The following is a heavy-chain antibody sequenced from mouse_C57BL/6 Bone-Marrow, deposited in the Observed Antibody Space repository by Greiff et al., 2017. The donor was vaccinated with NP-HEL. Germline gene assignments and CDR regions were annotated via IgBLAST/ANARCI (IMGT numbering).Heavy chain of an antibody. CDR2: ISYDGSN. CDR1: GYSITSGYY. J-gene: IGHJ3*01. V-gene: IGHV3-6*01. CDR3: ARGSNWDSFAY. Sequence: EVKLMESGPGLVKPSQSLSLTCSVTGYSITSGYYWNWIRQFPGNKLEWMGYISYDGSNNYNPSLKNRISITRDTSKNQFFLKLNSVTTEDTATYYCARGSNWDSFAYWGQGTLVTVSA. D-gene: IGHD4-1*01.